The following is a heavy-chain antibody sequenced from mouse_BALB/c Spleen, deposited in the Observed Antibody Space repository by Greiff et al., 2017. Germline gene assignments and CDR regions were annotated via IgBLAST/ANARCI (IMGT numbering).Heavy chain of an antibody. CDR2: ISTYYGDA. Sequence: QVQLKQSGAELVRPGVSVKISCKGSGYTFTDYAMHWVKQSHAKSLEWIGVISTYYGDASYNQKFKGKATMTVDKSSSTAYMELARLTSEDSAIYYCARRDEGWFAYWGQGTLVTVSA. CDR3: ARRDEGWFAY. V-gene: IGHV1S137*01. CDR1: GYTFTDYA. J-gene: IGHJ3*01.